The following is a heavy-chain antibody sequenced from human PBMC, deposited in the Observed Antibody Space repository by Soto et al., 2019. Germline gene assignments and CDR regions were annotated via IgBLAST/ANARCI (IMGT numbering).Heavy chain of an antibody. J-gene: IGHJ1*01. D-gene: IGHD3-22*01. Sequence: TLSLTCTVSGGSISSGGYYWSWIRQHPGKGLEWIGYIYYSGSTYYNPSLKSRVTISVDTSKNQFSLKLSSVTAADTAVYYCARVDDSSGYGIQHWGQGTLVTVTS. V-gene: IGHV4-31*03. CDR2: IYYSGST. CDR1: GGSISSGGYY. CDR3: ARVDDSSGYGIQH.